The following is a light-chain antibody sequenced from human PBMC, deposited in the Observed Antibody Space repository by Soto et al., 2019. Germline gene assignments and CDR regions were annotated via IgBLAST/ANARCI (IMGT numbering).Light chain of an antibody. CDR3: QQYNNWPPWT. CDR1: QSVSSK. J-gene: IGKJ1*01. Sequence: EIVMTQSPATLSVSPGERATLSCRASQSVSSKLAWYQQKPGQAPRLLIYGASTRATGIPARFSGSGSGTEFTLTISSLQSEDCAVYYCQQYNNWPPWTFGQGTQVEIK. V-gene: IGKV3-15*01. CDR2: GAS.